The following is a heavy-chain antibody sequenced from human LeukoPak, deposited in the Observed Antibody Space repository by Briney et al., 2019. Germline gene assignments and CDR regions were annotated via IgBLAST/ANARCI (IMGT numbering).Heavy chain of an antibody. Sequence: ASVKVSCKASGFTFTSSAMQWVRQARGQRLEWMGWISAYNGNTNYAQKLQGRVTMTTDTSTSTAYMELRSLRSDDTAVYYCAREGGTRNWNYKTATTDYWGQGTLVTVSS. J-gene: IGHJ4*02. V-gene: IGHV1-18*01. D-gene: IGHD1-7*01. CDR2: ISAYNGNT. CDR1: GFTFTSSA. CDR3: AREGGTRNWNYKTATTDY.